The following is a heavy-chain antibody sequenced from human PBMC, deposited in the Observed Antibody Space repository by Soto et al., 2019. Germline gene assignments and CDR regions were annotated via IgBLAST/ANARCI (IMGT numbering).Heavy chain of an antibody. V-gene: IGHV1-8*01. J-gene: IGHJ4*02. CDR3: VRGHYYHDSSGYYGD. Sequence: QVQLVQSGAEVKKPGASVKVSCKASGYTFTSYDINWVRQATGQGLEWMGWMNPNSGNTGYARSFQGRVTMTRSNSVSTAYMELTSLRSDDTAVYYCVRGHYYHDSSGYYGDWGQGTLVTVSS. CDR1: GYTFTSYD. D-gene: IGHD3-22*01. CDR2: MNPNSGNT.